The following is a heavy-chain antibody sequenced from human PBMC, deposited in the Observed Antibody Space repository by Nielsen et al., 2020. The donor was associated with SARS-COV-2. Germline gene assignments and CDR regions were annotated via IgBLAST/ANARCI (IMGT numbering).Heavy chain of an antibody. J-gene: IGHJ6*02. CDR1: GFTFSSYG. CDR3: ARDGPVIISYYYYGMDV. CDR2: IWYDGSNK. D-gene: IGHD3-3*01. V-gene: IGHV3-33*08. Sequence: GSLRLSCAASGFTFSSYGMHWVRQAPGKGLEWVAVIWYDGSNKYYADSVKGRFTISRDNSKNTLYLQMNSLRAEDTAVYYCARDGPVIISYYYYGMDVWGQGTTVTVSS.